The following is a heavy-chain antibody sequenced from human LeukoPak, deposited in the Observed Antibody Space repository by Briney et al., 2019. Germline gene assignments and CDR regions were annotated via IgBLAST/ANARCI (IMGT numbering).Heavy chain of an antibody. CDR2: ISGYNSKT. Sequence: ASVKVSCKTSGYSFTNYGITWVRQAPGQGLEWMGWISGYNSKTFYAQNFQGRVTMTTDTSTSTAYMELRSLRSDDTAVYYCARDRNGPIVDWGQGTLVTVSS. V-gene: IGHV1-18*01. CDR3: ARDRNGPIVD. CDR1: GYSFTNYG. J-gene: IGHJ4*02. D-gene: IGHD1-1*01.